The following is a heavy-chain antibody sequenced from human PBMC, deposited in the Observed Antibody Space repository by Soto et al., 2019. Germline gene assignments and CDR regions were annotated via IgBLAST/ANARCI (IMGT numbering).Heavy chain of an antibody. V-gene: IGHV3-21*01. J-gene: IGHJ5*02. CDR3: ARVCGGFGGFFIPPFCRPP. CDR1: GFTFSSYS. Sequence: EVQLVESGGGLVKPGGSLRLSCAASGFTFSSYSMNWVRQAPGKGLEWVSSISSSSSYIYYADSVKGRFTISRDNAKNSLYLKRNSRRAGDTVVFFWARVCGGFGGFFIPPFCRPPGGQGPLVPVSS. D-gene: IGHD3-16*01. CDR2: ISSSSSYI.